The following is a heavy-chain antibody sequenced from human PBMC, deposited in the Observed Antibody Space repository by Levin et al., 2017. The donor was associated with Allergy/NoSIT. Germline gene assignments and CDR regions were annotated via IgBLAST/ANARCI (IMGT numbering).Heavy chain of an antibody. Sequence: SLTTSNVGVGWIRQPPGKAREWLALIFWDDDKRYSPSLRSRLTITKDNTKNQVGLTMTNMDAVDTATYYCARDLTKGGGNWIRDYWGQGTLVTVSS. J-gene: IGHJ4*02. CDR1: SLTTSNVG. CDR2: IFWDDDK. CDR3: ARDLTKGGGNWIRDY. D-gene: IGHD1-1*01. V-gene: IGHV2-5*02.